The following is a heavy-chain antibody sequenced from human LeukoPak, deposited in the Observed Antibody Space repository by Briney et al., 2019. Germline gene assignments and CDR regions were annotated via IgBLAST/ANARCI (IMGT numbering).Heavy chain of an antibody. J-gene: IGHJ6*02. CDR2: MNPNSGNT. V-gene: IGHV1-8*01. CDR1: GYTFTSYD. Sequence: ASVNVSCKASGYTFTSYDINWVRQATGQGLEWMGWMNPNSGNTGYAQKFQGRVTMTRNTSISTAYMELSSLRSEDTAVYYCARGSSSWYVDYYYGMDVWGQGTTVTVSS. CDR3: ARGSSSWYVDYYYGMDV. D-gene: IGHD6-13*01.